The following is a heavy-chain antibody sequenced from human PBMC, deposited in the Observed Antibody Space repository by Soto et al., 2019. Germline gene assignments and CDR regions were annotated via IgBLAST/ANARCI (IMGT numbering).Heavy chain of an antibody. CDR2: MNPNSGNT. Sequence: GASVKVSCKASGYTFTSYDINWVRQATGQGLEWMGWMNPNSGNTGYAQKFQGRVTMTRNTSISTAYMELSSLRSEDTVVYYFARARRTPKTWISYYFDYWGQGTLVTVSS. V-gene: IGHV1-8*01. D-gene: IGHD5-12*01. CDR3: ARARRTPKTWISYYFDY. CDR1: GYTFTSYD. J-gene: IGHJ4*02.